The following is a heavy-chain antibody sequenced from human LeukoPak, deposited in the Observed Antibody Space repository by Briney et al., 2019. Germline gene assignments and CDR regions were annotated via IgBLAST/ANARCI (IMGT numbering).Heavy chain of an antibody. CDR1: GFTLSVYY. J-gene: IGHJ4*02. V-gene: IGHV3-11*01. Sequence: GGSLRLSCAASGFTLSVYYMSWIRQAPGEGLEWVSYISSSGSTIYYADSVKGRFTISRDSAKNSLYLQMSSLRAEDTAVYYCARIGYSSSSLDYWGQGTLVTVSS. CDR2: ISSSGSTI. CDR3: ARIGYSSSSLDY. D-gene: IGHD6-6*01.